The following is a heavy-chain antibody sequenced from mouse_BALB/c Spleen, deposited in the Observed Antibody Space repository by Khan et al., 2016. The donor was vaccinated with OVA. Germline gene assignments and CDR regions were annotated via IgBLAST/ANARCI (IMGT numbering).Heavy chain of an antibody. V-gene: IGHV1S137*01. CDR1: GYTFTDYG. CDR2: ITTYSGDT. CDR3: ARLTLRLDY. Sequence: QIQLVQSGPELVRPGVSVKISCKGSGYTFTDYGMHWVRQSPAKSLEWIGVITTYSGDTNYNQKFKGKATMTVDTSSSTAYMELARLTSEDSAIYYCARLTLRLDYWGQGTSVTVSS. D-gene: IGHD1-1*01. J-gene: IGHJ4*01.